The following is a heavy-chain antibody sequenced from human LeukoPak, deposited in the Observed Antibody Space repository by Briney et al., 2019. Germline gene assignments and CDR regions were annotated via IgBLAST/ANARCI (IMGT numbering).Heavy chain of an antibody. Sequence: SETLSLTCTVSGGSITSYYWSWIRQPPGKGLEWIGYTYYSGSTNYNPSLQSRVTISVDTSKNQFSLKLYSVTAADTAVYYCAREGSYHSPFDYWGQGTLVTVSS. CDR3: AREGSYHSPFDY. D-gene: IGHD1-26*01. CDR2: TYYSGST. V-gene: IGHV4-59*01. J-gene: IGHJ4*02. CDR1: GGSITSYY.